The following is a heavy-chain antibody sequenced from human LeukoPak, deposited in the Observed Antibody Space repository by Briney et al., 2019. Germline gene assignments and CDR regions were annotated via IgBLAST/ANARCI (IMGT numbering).Heavy chain of an antibody. Sequence: PSETLSLTCAVCGGSFSGYYWSWIRQPPGKGLEWIGEINHSGSTNYNPSLKSRVTISVDTSKNQFSLKLSSVTAADTAVYYCAREASSLEGVDYWGQGTLVTVSS. D-gene: IGHD6-6*01. CDR2: INHSGST. CDR3: AREASSLEGVDY. CDR1: GGSFSGYY. J-gene: IGHJ4*02. V-gene: IGHV4-34*01.